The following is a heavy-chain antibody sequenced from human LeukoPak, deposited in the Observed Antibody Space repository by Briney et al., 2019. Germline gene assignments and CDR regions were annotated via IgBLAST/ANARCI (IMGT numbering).Heavy chain of an antibody. CDR1: AFTFSSYA. Sequence: GGSLRLSCAASAFTFSSYAMNWVRQAPGKGLEWVSAISGSGGSTYYADSVKGRFTISRDNSKNTLYLQMNSLRAEDTAVYYCARAQGEQQLVFDYWGQGTLVTVSS. J-gene: IGHJ4*02. V-gene: IGHV3-23*01. CDR2: ISGSGGST. CDR3: ARAQGEQQLVFDY. D-gene: IGHD6-13*01.